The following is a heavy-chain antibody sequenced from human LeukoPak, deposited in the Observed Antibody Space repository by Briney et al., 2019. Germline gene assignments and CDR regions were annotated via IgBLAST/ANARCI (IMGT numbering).Heavy chain of an antibody. J-gene: IGHJ4*02. CDR3: ATRGAFSYGSGTYLGY. CDR1: GFTFSSHW. CDR2: IKEDGSEK. Sequence: GGSLRLSCAASGFTFSSHWMNWVRQAPGKGLEWVANIKEDGSEKYYVDSVKGRFTISRDNAKNSLCLQMNSLTAEDTAVYYCATRGAFSYGSGTYLGYWGQGTLVTVSS. V-gene: IGHV3-7*05. D-gene: IGHD3-10*01.